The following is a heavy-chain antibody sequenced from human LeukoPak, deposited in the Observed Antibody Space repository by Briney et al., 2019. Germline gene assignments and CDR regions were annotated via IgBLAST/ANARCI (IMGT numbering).Heavy chain of an antibody. CDR3: SRGYYYSGTYYLSSSDY. J-gene: IGHJ4*02. D-gene: IGHD3-10*01. CDR2: INQDDSQI. Sequence: GGSLRLSCAASGFTFNKYWLTWVRQAPGRGLEWVANINQDDSQIYYLESVEGRFTITRDNAKNPLHLQMNSLRAEDTAIYYCSRGYYYSGTYYLSSSDYWGQGTLVTVSS. CDR1: GFTFNKYW. V-gene: IGHV3-7*01.